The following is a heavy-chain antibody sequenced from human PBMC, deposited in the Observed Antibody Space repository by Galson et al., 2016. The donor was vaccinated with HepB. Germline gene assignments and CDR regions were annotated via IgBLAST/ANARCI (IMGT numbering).Heavy chain of an antibody. Sequence: SLRLSCAASGFTFSSYAMHWVRQAPGKGVEYVSSISSNGDSTYYTDSVKGRFTISRDNSKNTLNLQMSSLRAEDTAVYYCARVRSSSTLDYWGQGTLVTVSS. D-gene: IGHD6-13*01. CDR3: ARVRSSSTLDY. CDR2: ISSNGDST. V-gene: IGHV3-64D*06. J-gene: IGHJ4*02. CDR1: GFTFSSYA.